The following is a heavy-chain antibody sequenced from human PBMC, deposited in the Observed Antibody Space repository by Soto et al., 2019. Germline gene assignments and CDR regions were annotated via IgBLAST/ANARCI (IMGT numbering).Heavy chain of an antibody. V-gene: IGHV3-20*01. CDR3: ARGWMGQYFDY. J-gene: IGHJ4*02. CDR2: LRWNGATT. Sequence: EVQLVESGGGVVRPGGSLRLSCAASGFTFADYGMSWVRQAPGKGLEWVSGLRWNGATTGYADSVKGRFAMSRDNDKNSLDLQMRSLRVEDTAVYHCARGWMGQYFDYWGQGILVTISS. CDR1: GFTFADYG. D-gene: IGHD1-1*01.